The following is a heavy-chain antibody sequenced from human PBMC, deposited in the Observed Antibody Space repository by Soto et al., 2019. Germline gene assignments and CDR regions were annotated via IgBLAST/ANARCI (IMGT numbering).Heavy chain of an antibody. CDR3: TFGYYDSSGYYSDAFDI. V-gene: IGHV3-49*03. J-gene: IGHJ3*02. CDR2: IRSKAYGGTT. D-gene: IGHD3-22*01. Sequence: PGGSLRLSCTASGFTFGDYAMIWFRQAPGKGLEWVGFIRSKAYGGTTEYAASVKGRFTISRDDSKSIAYLQMNSLKTEDTAVYYCTFGYYDSSGYYSDAFDIWGQGTMVTVSS. CDR1: GFTFGDYA.